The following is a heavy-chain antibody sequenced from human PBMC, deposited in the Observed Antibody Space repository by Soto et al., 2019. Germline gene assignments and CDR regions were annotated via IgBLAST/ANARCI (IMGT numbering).Heavy chain of an antibody. Sequence: GGSLRLSCAASELRFRDAWMHWVRQAPGKGLEWVSSISSSSSYIYYADSVKGRFTISRDNAKNSLYLQMNSLRAEDTAVYYCARDPIGQQWLVSYYYYGMDVWGQGTTVTVSS. CDR2: ISSSSSYI. CDR1: ELRFRDAW. V-gene: IGHV3-21*01. J-gene: IGHJ6*02. D-gene: IGHD6-19*01. CDR3: ARDPIGQQWLVSYYYYGMDV.